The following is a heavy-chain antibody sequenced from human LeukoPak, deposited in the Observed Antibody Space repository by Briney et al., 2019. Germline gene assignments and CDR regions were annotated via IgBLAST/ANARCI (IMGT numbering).Heavy chain of an antibody. V-gene: IGHV1-8*01. J-gene: IGHJ6*03. D-gene: IGHD6-19*01. Sequence: ASVKVSCKASGYTFTSYDINWVRQATGQGLEWMGWMNPNSGNTGYAQKFQGRVTMTRNTSISTAYMELSSLRSEDTAVYYCARGRGSSGWYQRYYYYYMDVWGKGTTVTIPS. CDR1: GYTFTSYD. CDR3: ARGRGSSGWYQRYYYYYMDV. CDR2: MNPNSGNT.